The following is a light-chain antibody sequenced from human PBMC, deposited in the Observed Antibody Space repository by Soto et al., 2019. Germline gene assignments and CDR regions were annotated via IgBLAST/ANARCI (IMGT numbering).Light chain of an antibody. Sequence: QSALTQPPSASGSPGQSVTISCTGTSTDVGGYNFVSRYQQHPGKAPKFMIYEVTKRPSGVPDRFSGSKSGNTASLTVSGLQAEEEADYYCSSYAGGIKRVFGGGTKLTVL. CDR2: EVT. J-gene: IGLJ3*02. CDR1: STDVGGYNF. CDR3: SSYAGGIKRV. V-gene: IGLV2-8*01.